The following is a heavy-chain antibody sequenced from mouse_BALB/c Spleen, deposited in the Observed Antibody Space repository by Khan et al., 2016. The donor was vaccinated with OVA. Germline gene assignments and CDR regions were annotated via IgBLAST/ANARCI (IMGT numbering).Heavy chain of an antibody. D-gene: IGHD1-1*01. CDR2: IDPYNGGT. V-gene: IGHV1S135*01. CDR1: GYSFTDYN. Sequence: VQLQQSGPELMKPGASVKVSCKASGYSFTDYNMFWVKQSHGKSLEWIGYIDPYNGGTSYNQKFKGKATLTVDKSSSTAFMHLSSLTSEDSAVFYCARTDYDGSSYYFDYWGQGTTLTVSS. CDR3: ARTDYDGSSYYFDY. J-gene: IGHJ2*01.